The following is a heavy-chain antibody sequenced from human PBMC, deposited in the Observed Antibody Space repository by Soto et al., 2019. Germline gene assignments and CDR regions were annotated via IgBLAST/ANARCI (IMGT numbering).Heavy chain of an antibody. J-gene: IGHJ4*02. CDR1: GYTFTSYY. CDR3: ARIQSPVRGDYFDY. CDR2: INPSGGST. D-gene: IGHD3-16*01. V-gene: IGHV1-46*01. Sequence: QVQLVQSGAEVKKPGASVKVSCKASGYTFTSYYMHWVRQAPGQGLEWMGIINPSGGSTSYAQKCEGRGTMTRDTSTSTVYMELSSLRSEDTAVYYCARIQSPVRGDYFDYWGQGTLVTVSS.